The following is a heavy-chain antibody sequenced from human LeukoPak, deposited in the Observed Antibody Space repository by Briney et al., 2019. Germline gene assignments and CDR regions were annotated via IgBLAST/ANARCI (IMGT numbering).Heavy chain of an antibody. Sequence: GRSLRLSCAASGFTFSSYGIHWVRQAPGKGLEWVSVIYSGGSTYYADSVKGRFTISRDNSKNTLYLQMNSLRAEDTAVYYCARDLRYYDSSGYHNWFDPWGQGTLVTVSS. CDR1: GFTFSSYG. CDR2: IYSGGST. D-gene: IGHD3-22*01. CDR3: ARDLRYYDSSGYHNWFDP. J-gene: IGHJ5*02. V-gene: IGHV3-53*01.